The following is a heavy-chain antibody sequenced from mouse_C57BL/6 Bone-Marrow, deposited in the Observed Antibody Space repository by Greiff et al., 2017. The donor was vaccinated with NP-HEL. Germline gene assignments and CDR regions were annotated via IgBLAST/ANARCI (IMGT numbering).Heavy chain of an antibody. Sequence: EVKLVESGGGLVKPGGSLKLSCAASGFTFSDYGMHWVRQAPEKGLEWVAYISSGSSTIYYADTVKGRFTISRDNAKNTLFLQMTSLRSEDTAMCYCANGSSFYYAMDYWGQGTSVTVAS. D-gene: IGHD1-1*01. J-gene: IGHJ4*01. CDR3: ANGSSFYYAMDY. CDR1: GFTFSDYG. CDR2: ISSGSSTI. V-gene: IGHV5-17*01.